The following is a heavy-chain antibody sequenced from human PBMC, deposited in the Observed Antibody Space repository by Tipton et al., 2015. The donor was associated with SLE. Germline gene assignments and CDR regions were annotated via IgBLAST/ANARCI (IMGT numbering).Heavy chain of an antibody. J-gene: IGHJ4*02. CDR1: GGSISSGGYY. D-gene: IGHD3-22*01. CDR2: IYYSGST. V-gene: IGHV4-31*03. Sequence: TLSLTCTVSGGSISSGGYYWSWIRQHPGKGLEWIGYIYYSGSTYYNPPLKSRVTISVDTSKNQFSLKLSSVTAADTAMYYCARDNDDSSGYAPFDYWGLGTLVTVSS. CDR3: ARDNDDSSGYAPFDY.